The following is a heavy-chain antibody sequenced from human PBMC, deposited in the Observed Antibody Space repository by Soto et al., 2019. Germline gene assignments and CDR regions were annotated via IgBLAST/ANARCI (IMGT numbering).Heavy chain of an antibody. CDR2: ISAYNGNT. Sequence: ASVKLSCKACGDSFSSYAISWMRQAPGQGLEWMGWISAYNGNTNYAQKLQGRVTMTTDTSTSTAYMELRSLRSDDTAVYYCARDPPPPDYWGQGTLVTAPQ. J-gene: IGHJ4*02. CDR1: GDSFSSYA. CDR3: ARDPPPPDY. V-gene: IGHV1-18*01.